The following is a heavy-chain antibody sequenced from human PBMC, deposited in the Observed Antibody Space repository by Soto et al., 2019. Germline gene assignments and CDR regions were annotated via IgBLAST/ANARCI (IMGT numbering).Heavy chain of an antibody. D-gene: IGHD6-19*01. J-gene: IGHJ4*02. CDR3: ASSTGWPELFEN. CDR2: MYSGGST. Sequence: EVQLVESGGGLIQPGGSLRLSCAASGFTVSSKFMTWVRQPPGKGLEWVSVMYSGGSTYYADSVKGRFTVSRDNSKNTLYVQMNRLRVEDTAVYYCASSTGWPELFENWGQGTLVTVSS. CDR1: GFTVSSKF. V-gene: IGHV3-53*01.